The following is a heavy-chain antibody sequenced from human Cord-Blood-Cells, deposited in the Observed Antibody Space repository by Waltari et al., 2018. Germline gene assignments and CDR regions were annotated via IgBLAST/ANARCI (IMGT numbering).Heavy chain of an antibody. CDR1: GGSISSSSYY. CDR2: IYYSGST. V-gene: IGHV4-39*01. J-gene: IGHJ4*02. CDR3: ARLYDSSGYLDY. D-gene: IGHD3-22*01. Sequence: QLQLQESGPGLVKPSETLSLTCTVSGGSISSSSYYSGWIRQPPGKGLEWIGSIYYSGSTYYNPSLKSRVTISVDTSKNQFSLKLSSVTAADTAVYYCARLYDSSGYLDYWGQGTLVTVSS.